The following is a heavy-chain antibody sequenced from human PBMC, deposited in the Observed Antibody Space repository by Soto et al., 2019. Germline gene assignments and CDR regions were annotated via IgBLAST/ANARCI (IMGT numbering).Heavy chain of an antibody. CDR3: ARLALRFHGAFDI. CDR1: RFTFSSYW. D-gene: IGHD3-3*01. Sequence: GGSLRLSCAASRFTFSSYWMHWVRQAPGKGLVWVSRINSDGSSTSYADSVKGRFTISRDNSKNTLYLQMNSLRAEDTAVYYCARLALRFHGAFDIWGQGTMVTVSS. J-gene: IGHJ3*02. CDR2: INSDGSST. V-gene: IGHV3-74*01.